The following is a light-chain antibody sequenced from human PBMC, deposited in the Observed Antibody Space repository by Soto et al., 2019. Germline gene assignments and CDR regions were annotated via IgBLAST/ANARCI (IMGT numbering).Light chain of an antibody. CDR3: QKYNSAPLT. CDR1: QGIAPY. Sequence: DVQMTQSPSSLSASVGDRVTITCRASQGIAPYLAWFQQKPGKVPRLLIYATSTLQSGVPSRFRGSGSGTDFTLNISSLQPEDVATYYCQKYNSAPLTFGGGTKVEIK. V-gene: IGKV1-27*01. J-gene: IGKJ4*01. CDR2: ATS.